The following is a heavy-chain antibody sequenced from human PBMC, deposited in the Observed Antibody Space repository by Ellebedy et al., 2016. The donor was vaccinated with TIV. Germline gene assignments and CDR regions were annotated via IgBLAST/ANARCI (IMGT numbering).Heavy chain of an antibody. CDR3: AKRSQFNSISCFDY. D-gene: IGHD6-13*01. V-gene: IGHV3-23*01. Sequence: PGGSLRLSCEAAGFTFSSFVMSWVRQVTGKGLEWVSGISGRGVRTYNADSVKCRFNISRDNSKNMMYLNMNSLRADDTAVYYCAKRSQFNSISCFDYWGQGTLVTVSS. CDR2: ISGRGVRT. J-gene: IGHJ4*02. CDR1: GFTFSSFV.